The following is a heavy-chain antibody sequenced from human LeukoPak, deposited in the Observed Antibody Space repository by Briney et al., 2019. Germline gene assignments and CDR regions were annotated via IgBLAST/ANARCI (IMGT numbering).Heavy chain of an antibody. J-gene: IGHJ1*01. CDR3: ARGSYDSSDFEYFHH. CDR2: INPNSGDT. V-gene: IGHV1-2*02. Sequence: GASVKVSCKASGYTFTSYTMHWVRQAPGQRLEWMGWINPNSGDTNYAQKFQGRVTMTRDTSISTAYMELSRLTSDDTAFYYCARGSYDSSDFEYFHHWGQGALLTVSS. D-gene: IGHD3-22*01. CDR1: GYTFTSYT.